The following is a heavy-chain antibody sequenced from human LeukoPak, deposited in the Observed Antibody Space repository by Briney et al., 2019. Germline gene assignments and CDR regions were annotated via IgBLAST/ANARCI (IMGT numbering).Heavy chain of an antibody. CDR2: INAGNGKT. CDR1: GYIFTDYA. CDR3: ARARWTSTVTTYYLDF. Sequence: ASVKVSCRASGYIFTDYAIQWVRQAPGQGLEWMGWINAGNGKTKYSQKFQGRVTITRDTSASTAYMELSGLRSDDTAVYYCARARWTSTVTTYYLDFWGQGTLVTVSS. J-gene: IGHJ4*02. V-gene: IGHV1-3*01. D-gene: IGHD4-17*01.